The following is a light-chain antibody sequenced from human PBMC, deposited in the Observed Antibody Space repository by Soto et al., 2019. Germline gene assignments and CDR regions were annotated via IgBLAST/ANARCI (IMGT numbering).Light chain of an antibody. CDR3: LQDYNYPRT. Sequence: AIQMTQSPSSLSASVGDRVTITCRASQGIRNALGWYQQKPGRAPKLLIYDASSLQSGVPSRFSGSGSGTDFTLTISSLQPEDFATYYCLQDYNYPRTFGQGTKVEIK. CDR2: DAS. CDR1: QGIRNA. V-gene: IGKV1-6*01. J-gene: IGKJ1*01.